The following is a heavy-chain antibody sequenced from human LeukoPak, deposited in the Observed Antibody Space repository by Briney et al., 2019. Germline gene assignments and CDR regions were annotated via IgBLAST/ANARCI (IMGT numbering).Heavy chain of an antibody. CDR3: ARAEDCSSTSCYFFDY. D-gene: IGHD2-2*01. CDR2: ISAYNGNT. CDR1: GYTFTSYG. J-gene: IGHJ4*02. Sequence: ASVKVSCKASGYTFTSYGISWVRQAPGQGPEWMGWISAYNGNTNYAQKLQGRVTMTTDTSTSTAYMELRSLRSDDTAVYYCARAEDCSSTSCYFFDYWGQGTLVTVSS. V-gene: IGHV1-18*01.